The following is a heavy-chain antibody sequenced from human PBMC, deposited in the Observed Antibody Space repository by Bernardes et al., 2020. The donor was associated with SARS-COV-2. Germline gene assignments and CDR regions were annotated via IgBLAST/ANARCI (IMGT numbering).Heavy chain of an antibody. CDR1: GFTFSSYA. D-gene: IGHD2-2*01. J-gene: IGHJ3*02. Sequence: GSLRLSCAASGFTFSSYAMSWVRQAPGKGLEWVSAISGSGGSTYYADSVKGRFTISRDNSKNTLYLQMNSLRAEDTAVYYCAAREGYCSSTSCSGAFDIWGQGTMVTVSS. CDR2: ISGSGGST. V-gene: IGHV3-23*01. CDR3: AAREGYCSSTSCSGAFDI.